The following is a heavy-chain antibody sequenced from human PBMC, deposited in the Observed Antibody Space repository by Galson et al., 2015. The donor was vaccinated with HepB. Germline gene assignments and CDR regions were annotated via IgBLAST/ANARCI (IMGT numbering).Heavy chain of an antibody. Sequence: SLRLSCAASGFTFSSYAMSWVRQAPGKGLEWVGEIYHSGSTNYNPSLKSRVTISVDKSKNQFSLKLSSVTAADTAVYYCARTWDSSGYTFDYWGQGTLVTVSS. CDR3: ARTWDSSGYTFDY. D-gene: IGHD3-22*01. CDR2: IYHSGST. J-gene: IGHJ4*02. V-gene: IGHV4-4*02. CDR1: GFTFSSYAM.